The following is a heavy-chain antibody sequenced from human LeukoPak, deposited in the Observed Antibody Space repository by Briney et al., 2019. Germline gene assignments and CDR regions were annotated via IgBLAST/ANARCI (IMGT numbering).Heavy chain of an antibody. CDR3: ATTYYYDSSGLYY. CDR2: IIPIFGIA. J-gene: IGHJ4*02. D-gene: IGHD3-22*01. V-gene: IGHV1-69*04. Sequence: SVKISFKASGGTFISYAISWGRRAPGQGLEWMGRIIPIFGIANYAQKFQGRVTITADKSTSTAYMELSSLRSEDTAVYYCATTYYYDSSGLYYWGQGTLVTVSS. CDR1: GGTFISYA.